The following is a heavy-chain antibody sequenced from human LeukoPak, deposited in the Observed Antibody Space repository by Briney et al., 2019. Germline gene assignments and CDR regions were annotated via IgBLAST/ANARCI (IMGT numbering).Heavy chain of an antibody. Sequence: PSETLSLTCTVSGDSISSGDYYWSWIRQPAGKGLEWIGRISSSGSTNYNPSLKSRVTISVDTSKNQFSLKLSSVTAADTAVYYCARRPRYGSFKATLDYWGQGTLVTVSS. V-gene: IGHV4-61*02. D-gene: IGHD3-10*01. J-gene: IGHJ4*02. CDR2: ISSSGST. CDR3: ARRPRYGSFKATLDY. CDR1: GDSISSGDYY.